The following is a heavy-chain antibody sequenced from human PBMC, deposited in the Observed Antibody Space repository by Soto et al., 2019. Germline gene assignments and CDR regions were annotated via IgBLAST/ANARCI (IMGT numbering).Heavy chain of an antibody. CDR2: IGTAGDT. Sequence: GGSLRLSCAASGFTFSSYDMHWVRQATGKGLEWVSAIGTAGDTYYPGSVKGRFTISRENAKNPLYLQMNSLRAEDTAVYYCAREVSGVAGSYYAKNWFDPWGQGTLVTVSS. J-gene: IGHJ5*02. CDR1: GFTFSSYD. D-gene: IGHD6-19*01. V-gene: IGHV3-13*01. CDR3: AREVSGVAGSYYAKNWFDP.